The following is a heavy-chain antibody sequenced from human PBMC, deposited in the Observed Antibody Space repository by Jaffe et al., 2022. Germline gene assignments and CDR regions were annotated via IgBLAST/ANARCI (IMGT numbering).Heavy chain of an antibody. J-gene: IGHJ3*02. CDR2: IYHSGST. Sequence: QVQLQESGPGLVKPSETLSLTCAVSGYSISSGYYWGWIRQPPGKGLEWIGSIYHSGSTYYNPSLKSRVTISVDTSKNQFSLKLSSVTAADTAVYYCARRGRHAFDIWGQGTMVTVSS. V-gene: IGHV4-38-2*01. D-gene: IGHD3-10*01. CDR1: GYSISSGYY. CDR3: ARRGRHAFDI.